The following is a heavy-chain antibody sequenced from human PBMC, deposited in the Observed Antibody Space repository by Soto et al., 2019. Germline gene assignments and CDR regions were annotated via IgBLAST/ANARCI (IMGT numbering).Heavy chain of an antibody. CDR2: ISSSSSTI. V-gene: IGHV3-48*01. CDR3: KGLDYYDSSGPRGY. D-gene: IGHD3-22*01. CDR1: GFTFSSYS. Sequence: GGSLRLSCAASGFTFSSYSMNWVRQAPGKGLEWVSYISSSSSTIYYADSVKGRFTISRDNAKNSLYLQMNSLRAEDTAVYYCKGLDYYDSSGPRGYWGQGTLVTVSS. J-gene: IGHJ4*02.